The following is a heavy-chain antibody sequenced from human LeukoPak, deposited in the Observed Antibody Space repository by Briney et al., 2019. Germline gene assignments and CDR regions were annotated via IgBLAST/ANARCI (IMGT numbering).Heavy chain of an antibody. CDR2: IYTSGST. CDR1: GGSISSGSYF. Sequence: SETLSLTCIVSGGSISSGSYFWNWIRQPAGKGLEWIVRIYTSGSTNYNPSLKSRVTISVDTSKNQFSLKLSSVTAADTALYYCARGFDSSGYLRAFDIWGQGTVVTVSS. CDR3: ARGFDSSGYLRAFDI. V-gene: IGHV4-61*02. J-gene: IGHJ3*02. D-gene: IGHD3-22*01.